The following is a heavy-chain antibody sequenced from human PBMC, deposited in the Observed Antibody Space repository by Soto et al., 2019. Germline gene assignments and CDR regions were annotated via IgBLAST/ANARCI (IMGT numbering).Heavy chain of an antibody. CDR2: IIPFFKAT. CDR3: ARDVPLNYYDGTFSYYAMDV. CDR1: GGTFSSHA. D-gene: IGHD3-16*01. Sequence: SVEVSCKASGGTFSSHAISWVRQAPGQGLEWMGGIIPFFKATNYAQKFQGRVTITADDSTSTAYMDLYSLRSEDTAVYYCARDVPLNYYDGTFSYYAMDVWGQGTTVTVSS. J-gene: IGHJ6*02. V-gene: IGHV1-69*13.